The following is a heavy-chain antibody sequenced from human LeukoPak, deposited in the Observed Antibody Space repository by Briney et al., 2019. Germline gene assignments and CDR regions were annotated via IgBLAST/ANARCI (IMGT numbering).Heavy chain of an antibody. Sequence: GASVKVSCKASGYTFTSYAMHWVRQAPGQRLEWMGWINAGNGNTKYSQKFQGRVTITRDTSASTAYMELSSLRSEDTAVYYCARVGPYSGHDKSPFDYWGQGTLVTVSS. CDR1: GYTFTSYA. D-gene: IGHD5-12*01. CDR2: INAGNGNT. V-gene: IGHV1-3*01. CDR3: ARVGPYSGHDKSPFDY. J-gene: IGHJ4*02.